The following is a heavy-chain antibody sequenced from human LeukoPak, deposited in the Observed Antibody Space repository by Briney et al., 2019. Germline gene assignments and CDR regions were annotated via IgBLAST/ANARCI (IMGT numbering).Heavy chain of an antibody. J-gene: IGHJ4*02. CDR3: ARRRAVAGTYYFDY. V-gene: IGHV1-18*01. CDR1: GYTFTSYG. CDR2: ISAYNGNT. Sequence: GASVKASCKASGYTFTSYGISWVRQAPGQGLEWMGWISAYNGNTNYAQKLQGRVTMTTDTSTSTAYMELRSLRSDDTAMYYCARRRAVAGTYYFDYWGQGTLVTVSS. D-gene: IGHD6-19*01.